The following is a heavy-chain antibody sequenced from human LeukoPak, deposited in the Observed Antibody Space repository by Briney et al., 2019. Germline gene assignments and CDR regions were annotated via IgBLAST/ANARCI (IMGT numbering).Heavy chain of an antibody. Sequence: ASVKVSCRVSGYTLTELSMHWVRQAPGQGLEWMRWISAYNGNTNYAQKLQGRVTMTTDTSTSTAYMELRSLRSDDTAVYYCARDLLVREQPPDYWGQGTLVTASS. CDR1: GYTLTELS. V-gene: IGHV1-18*01. D-gene: IGHD3-10*01. CDR2: ISAYNGNT. J-gene: IGHJ4*02. CDR3: ARDLLVREQPPDY.